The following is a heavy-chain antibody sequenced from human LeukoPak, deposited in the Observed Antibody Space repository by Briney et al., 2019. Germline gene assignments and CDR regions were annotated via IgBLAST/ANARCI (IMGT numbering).Heavy chain of an antibody. V-gene: IGHV3-21*04. J-gene: IGHJ4*02. Sequence: PGGSLRLSCAASGFTFSSYSMNWVRQAPGKGLEWVSSISSSSSYIYYADSVKGRFTISRDNAKNSLYLQMNSLRAEDTALYYCAKGSIAVAGNGEVDYWGQGTLVTVSS. D-gene: IGHD6-19*01. CDR3: AKGSIAVAGNGEVDY. CDR2: ISSSSSYI. CDR1: GFTFSSYS.